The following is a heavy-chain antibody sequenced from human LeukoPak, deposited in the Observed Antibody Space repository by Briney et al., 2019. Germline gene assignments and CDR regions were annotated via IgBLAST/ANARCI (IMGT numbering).Heavy chain of an antibody. CDR2: INHSGST. CDR1: GGSFSGYY. V-gene: IGHV4-34*01. J-gene: IGHJ4*02. Sequence: PSETLSLTCAVYGGSFSGYYWSWIRQPPGKGLEWIGEINHSGSTNYNPSLKSRVTISVDTSKNQFSLKLSSVTAADTAVYYCARVCDYYGSGGYYRRRDLYFDYWGQGTPVTVSS. D-gene: IGHD3-10*01. CDR3: ARVCDYYGSGGYYRRRDLYFDY.